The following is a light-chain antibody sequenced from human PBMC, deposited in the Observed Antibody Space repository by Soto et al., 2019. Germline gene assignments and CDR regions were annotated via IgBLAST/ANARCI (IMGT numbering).Light chain of an antibody. J-gene: IGKJ1*01. CDR2: LGS. CDR3: MQPLQSWT. Sequence: DIVMTQSPLSLPVTPGEPASISCRSSQSLLHSNGYNYLDWYLQKPGQSPQLLIYLGSNRASGVTDRFSSSGSGTDFTLKISRVEAEDVGVYYCMQPLQSWTFGQGTKVEIK. CDR1: QSLLHSNGYNY. V-gene: IGKV2-28*01.